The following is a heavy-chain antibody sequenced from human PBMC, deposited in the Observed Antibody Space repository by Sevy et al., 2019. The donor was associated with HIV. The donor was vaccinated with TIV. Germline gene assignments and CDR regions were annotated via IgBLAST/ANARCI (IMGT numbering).Heavy chain of an antibody. D-gene: IGHD3-22*01. V-gene: IGHV1-18*01. CDR2: ISGYDGKT. Sequence: ASVKVSCRASGYTFTSYGISWVRQAPGKGLEWLGWISGYDGKTNYAQKVQGRVTMNTDTLTPKAYMELRGLRIDDTAVYYCARDRRVYDSSFGRADFWAQGTLVTVSS. CDR3: ARDRRVYDSSFGRADF. J-gene: IGHJ4*02. CDR1: GYTFTSYG.